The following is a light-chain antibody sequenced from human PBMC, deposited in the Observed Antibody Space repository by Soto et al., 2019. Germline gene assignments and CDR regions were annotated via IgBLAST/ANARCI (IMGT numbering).Light chain of an antibody. CDR2: KAS. CDR1: QSINSW. Sequence: DIQMTQSPSTLSASVGDRVTITCRVSQSINSWLAWYQQKPGKAPDLLIYKASILESGVPSRFSGSGSGTEFTLTISSLQPEDFATYYCQQYYTEGAFGQGTKLEIK. CDR3: QQYYTEGA. J-gene: IGKJ2*01. V-gene: IGKV1-5*03.